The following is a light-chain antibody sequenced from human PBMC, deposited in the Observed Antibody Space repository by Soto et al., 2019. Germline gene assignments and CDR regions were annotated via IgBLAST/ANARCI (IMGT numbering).Light chain of an antibody. J-gene: IGKJ2*01. CDR1: QSVLYSSNNKNY. CDR2: WAS. Sequence: DIVMTQSPDSLAVSLGERATINCKSSQSVLYSSNNKNYLAWYQQKPGQPPKLLIYWASTRESGVPDRFSGSGSGTDFTLTISSLKAEDVAVYYCQQYYRSPHTFGQGTKLEIK. CDR3: QQYYRSPHT. V-gene: IGKV4-1*01.